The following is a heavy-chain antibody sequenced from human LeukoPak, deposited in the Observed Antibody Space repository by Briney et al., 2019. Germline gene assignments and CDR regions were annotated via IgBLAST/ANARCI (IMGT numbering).Heavy chain of an antibody. Sequence: GGSLRLSCAASGFTFSRYAMKWVRQAPGKGLEWVSCIGRSGSYMYYADSVKGRFTISRDNAKNSLYLQMDSLRAEDGAVYYCAREDYSSGNPTIDTWGQGTLVTVSS. CDR2: IGRSGSYM. CDR1: GFTFSRYA. CDR3: AREDYSSGNPTIDT. D-gene: IGHD3-10*01. J-gene: IGHJ5*02. V-gene: IGHV3-21*01.